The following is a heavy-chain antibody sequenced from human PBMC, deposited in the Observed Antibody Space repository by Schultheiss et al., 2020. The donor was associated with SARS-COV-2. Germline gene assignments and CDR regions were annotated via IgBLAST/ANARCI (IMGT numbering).Heavy chain of an antibody. CDR3: ARGLYCSSTSCYWIFDD. V-gene: IGHV4-4*07. J-gene: IGHJ6*02. D-gene: IGHD2-2*01. CDR1: GGSISSYY. Sequence: SETLSLTCTVSGGSISSYYWSWIRQPAGKGLEWIGRIYTSGSTNYNPSLKSRVTMSVDTSKNQFSLKLSSVTAADTAVYYCARGLYCSSTSCYWIFDDWGQGTTVTVSS. CDR2: IYTSGST.